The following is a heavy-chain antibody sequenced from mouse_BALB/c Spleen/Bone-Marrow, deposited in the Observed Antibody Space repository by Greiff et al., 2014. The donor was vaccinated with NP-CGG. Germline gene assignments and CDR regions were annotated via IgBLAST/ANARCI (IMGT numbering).Heavy chain of an antibody. D-gene: IGHD4-1*01. CDR3: ARWEYYAMDY. Sequence: EVKVEESGAELVKPGASVKLSCTAPGFNIKDTYMHWVKQRPEQGLEWIGRIDPANGNTKYDPKFQGKATITADTSSNTAYLQLSSLTSEDTAVYYCARWEYYAMDYWGQGTSVTVSS. CDR1: GFNIKDTY. V-gene: IGHV14-3*02. J-gene: IGHJ4*01. CDR2: IDPANGNT.